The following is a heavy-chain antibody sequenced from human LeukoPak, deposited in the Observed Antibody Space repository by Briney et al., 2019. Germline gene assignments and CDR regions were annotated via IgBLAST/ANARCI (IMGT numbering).Heavy chain of an antibody. CDR3: ARGNWNFDF. CDR2: ISDSSNDV. Sequence: GGSLRLSCAASGFTFSSYSMNWVRQAPGKGLEWVSSISDSSNDVHYADSVKGRFTISRDNAKNSLYLQMNSLRAEDTAVYYCARGNWNFDFWGQGTLVTVSS. V-gene: IGHV3-21*01. CDR1: GFTFSSYS. J-gene: IGHJ4*02. D-gene: IGHD1-1*01.